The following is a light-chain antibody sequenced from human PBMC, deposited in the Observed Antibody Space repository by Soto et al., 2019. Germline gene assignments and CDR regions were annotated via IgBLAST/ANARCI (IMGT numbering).Light chain of an antibody. Sequence: DIQMTQSPSSLSASVGDRVTITCQASQDISKYLNWYQQKPGKAPKLLIYDASNLERGVPSRFSGRGSGTEFTLTISSLQPEDFATYHCQQLQRTPFTFGPGTTVDV. V-gene: IGKV1-33*01. J-gene: IGKJ3*01. CDR2: DAS. CDR1: QDISKY. CDR3: QQLQRTPFT.